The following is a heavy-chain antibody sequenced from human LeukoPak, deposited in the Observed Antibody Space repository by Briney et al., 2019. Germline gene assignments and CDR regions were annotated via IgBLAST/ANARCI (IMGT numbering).Heavy chain of an antibody. CDR3: ARQRATIFGVAPPPCMDV. V-gene: IGHV4-39*01. CDR1: GGSISSGGYY. D-gene: IGHD3-3*01. CDR2: IYYSGST. J-gene: IGHJ6*03. Sequence: PSQTLSLTCTVSGGSISSGGYYWGWIRQPPGKGLEWIGSIYYSGSTYYNPSLKSRVTISVDTSKNQFSLKLSSVTAADTAVYYCARQRATIFGVAPPPCMDVWGKGTTVTVSS.